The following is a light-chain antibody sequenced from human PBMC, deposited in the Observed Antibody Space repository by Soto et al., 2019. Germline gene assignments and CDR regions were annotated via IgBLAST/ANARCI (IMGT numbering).Light chain of an antibody. CDR2: GAS. Sequence: EIALTQSPGTLSLSPGERATLSCRASQSVTSNYLAWYQQKPGQAPRLLMFGASIRDTGIPDRFSGSGSGTDFTLTISRLEPEDLAVYYCHQYGSSPGTFGQGTKVDIK. J-gene: IGKJ1*01. CDR3: HQYGSSPGT. CDR1: QSVTSNY. V-gene: IGKV3-20*01.